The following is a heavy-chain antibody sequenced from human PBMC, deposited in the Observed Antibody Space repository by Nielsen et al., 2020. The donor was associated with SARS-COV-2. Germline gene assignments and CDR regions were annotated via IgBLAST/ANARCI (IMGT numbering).Heavy chain of an antibody. V-gene: IGHV3-21*04. D-gene: IGHD3-16*02. J-gene: IGHJ6*03. Sequence: GGSLRLSCAASGFTFSSYSMNWVRQAPGKGLEWVSSISSSSCYIYYADSVKGRFTISRDNSKNTLYLQMNSLRAEDTAVYYCAKADYDYVWGSYRNYSAYYYYYYMDVWGKGTTVTVSS. CDR2: ISSSSCYI. CDR3: AKADYDYVWGSYRNYSAYYYYYYMDV. CDR1: GFTFSSYS.